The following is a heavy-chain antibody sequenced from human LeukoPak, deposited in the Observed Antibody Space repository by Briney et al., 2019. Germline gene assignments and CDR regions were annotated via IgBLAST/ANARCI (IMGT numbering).Heavy chain of an antibody. J-gene: IGHJ4*02. CDR2: ISGDGVST. D-gene: IGHD1-26*01. V-gene: IGHV3-43*02. Sequence: GGSLRLSCVASGLPIADFALHWVRQAPGKGLEWVSLISGDGVSTFYADFVKGRFTISRDNAKNTLYLEMNSLRADDTAVYYCARGTVPWEWGQGTLVTVSA. CDR3: ARGTVPWE. CDR1: GLPIADFA.